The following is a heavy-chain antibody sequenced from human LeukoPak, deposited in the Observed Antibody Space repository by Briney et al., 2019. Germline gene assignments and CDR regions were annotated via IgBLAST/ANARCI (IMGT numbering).Heavy chain of an antibody. J-gene: IGHJ5*02. CDR2: IKKDGSDK. D-gene: IGHD3-10*01. CDR3: ARDSLIQYGSGSYWGFDP. CDR1: GFMFSNYW. Sequence: GGSLRLSCVASGFMFSNYWMSWVRQVPGKGPEWVADIKKDGSDKYYVGSVKGRFTISRDNAKNSLYLQMNNLRAEDTAVYYCARDSLIQYGSGSYWGFDPWGQGTLVTVSS. V-gene: IGHV3-7*03.